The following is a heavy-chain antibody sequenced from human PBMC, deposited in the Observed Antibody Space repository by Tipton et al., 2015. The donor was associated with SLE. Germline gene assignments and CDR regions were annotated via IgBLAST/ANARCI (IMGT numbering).Heavy chain of an antibody. J-gene: IGHJ6*02. CDR2: ISSSGSTI. V-gene: IGHV3-48*03. Sequence: SLRLSCAASGFTFSVYEMNWVRQAPGKGLQWLSYISSSGSTIYYADSVKGRFTISRDNAKNSLFLQMNSLRAEDTAVYYCARGGDCTGGACYSYYYYGLDVWGQGTTVTVSS. D-gene: IGHD2-8*02. CDR3: ARGGDCTGGACYSYYYYGLDV. CDR1: GFTFSVYE.